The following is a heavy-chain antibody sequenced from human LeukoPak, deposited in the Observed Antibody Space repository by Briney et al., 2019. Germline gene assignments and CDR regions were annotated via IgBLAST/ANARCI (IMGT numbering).Heavy chain of an antibody. CDR1: GGSFSGYY. CDR2: INHSGST. Sequence: SETLSLTCAVYGGSFSGYYWSWIRQPPGKGLEWIGEINHSGSTNYNPSLKSRVTISVDTSKNQFSLKLSSVTAADTAVYYCARANPRKYCSGGSCSKVYYYYYGMDAWGQGTTVTVSS. CDR3: ARANPRKYCSGGSCSKVYYYYYGMDA. J-gene: IGHJ6*02. D-gene: IGHD2-15*01. V-gene: IGHV4-34*01.